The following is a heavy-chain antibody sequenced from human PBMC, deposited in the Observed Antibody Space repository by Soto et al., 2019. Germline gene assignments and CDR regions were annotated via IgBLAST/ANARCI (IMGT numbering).Heavy chain of an antibody. CDR1: GFKFSNYA. J-gene: IGHJ5*02. CDR3: AKDLETPFGELSPGANWFDP. CDR2: ISGSGGST. Sequence: GGSLRLSCAASGFKFSNYAMSWVRQAPGKGLEWVSPISGSGGSTYYADSVKGRFTISRDNSKNTLYLQMNSLRAEDTAVYYCAKDLETPFGELSPGANWFDPWAQGTLVTVPS. V-gene: IGHV3-23*01. D-gene: IGHD3-10*01.